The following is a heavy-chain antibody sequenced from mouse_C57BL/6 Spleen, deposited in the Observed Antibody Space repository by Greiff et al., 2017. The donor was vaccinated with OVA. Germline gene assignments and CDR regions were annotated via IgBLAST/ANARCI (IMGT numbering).Heavy chain of an antibody. V-gene: IGHV1-19*01. CDR2: INPYNGGT. CDR3: ARKGLYCYLDY. J-gene: IGHJ2*01. Sequence: VQLQQSGPVLVKPGASVKMSCKASGYTFTDYYMNWVKQSPGKSLEWIGVINPYNGGTSYNQKFKGKATLTVDKSSSTAYLELNSLTSEDSAVYYCARKGLYCYLDYWGQGTTLTVSS. CDR1: GYTFTDYY. D-gene: IGHD2-1*01.